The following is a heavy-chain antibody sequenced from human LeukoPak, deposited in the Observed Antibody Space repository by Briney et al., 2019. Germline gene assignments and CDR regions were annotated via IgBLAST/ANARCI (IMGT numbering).Heavy chain of an antibody. CDR1: GSTFSSYA. D-gene: IGHD5-12*01. CDR2: ISGSGGST. CDR3: AKRRGYSGYGDYFDY. J-gene: IGHJ4*02. Sequence: GGSLRLSCAASGSTFSSYAMSWVRQAPGKGLEWVSAISGSGGSTYYADSVKGRFTISRDNSKNTLYLQMNSLRAEDTAVYYCAKRRGYSGYGDYFDYWGQGTLVTVSS. V-gene: IGHV3-23*01.